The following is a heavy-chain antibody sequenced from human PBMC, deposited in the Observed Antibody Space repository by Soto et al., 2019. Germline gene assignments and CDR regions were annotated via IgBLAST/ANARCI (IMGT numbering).Heavy chain of an antibody. CDR1: GLTFGNYA. CDR3: AKEAPGPLT. V-gene: IGHV3-23*01. Sequence: XGSLRLSCAASGLTFGNYAMNWVRQTPGKGLDWVSAIIGTGANAYYRDSVKGRFIISRDNSKNILYLQMNGLKAEDTALYYCAKEAPGPLTWGQGTMVTVSS. CDR2: IIGTGANA. J-gene: IGHJ3*01. D-gene: IGHD3-10*01.